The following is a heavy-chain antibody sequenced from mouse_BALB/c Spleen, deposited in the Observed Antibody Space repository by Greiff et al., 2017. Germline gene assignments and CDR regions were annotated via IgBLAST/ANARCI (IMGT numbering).Heavy chain of an antibody. CDR2: ISYSGST. Sequence: EVKLMESGPGLVKPSQSLSLTCTVTGYSITSDYAWNWIRQFPGNKLEWMGYISYSGSTSYNPSLKSRISITRDTSKNQFFLQLNSVTTEDTATYDGARSRNYKNYYAMDYWGQGTSVTVSS. D-gene: IGHD2-1*01. CDR1: GYSITSDYA. J-gene: IGHJ4*01. CDR3: ARSRNYKNYYAMDY. V-gene: IGHV3-2*02.